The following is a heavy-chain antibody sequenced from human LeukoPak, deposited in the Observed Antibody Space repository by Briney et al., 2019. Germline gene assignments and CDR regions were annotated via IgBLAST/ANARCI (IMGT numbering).Heavy chain of an antibody. D-gene: IGHD2-8*01. CDR2: ISWNGAKI. Sequence: GGSLRLSCAASGFSFDDYAIHWVRQAPGKGLEWVSGISWNGAKIVYADSVKGRFTISRDNAKNSLYLQMDSLGTEDTALYYCAKETHSTMVPGYAFDIWGQGTMVTVSS. CDR3: AKETHSTMVPGYAFDI. V-gene: IGHV3-9*01. CDR1: GFSFDDYA. J-gene: IGHJ3*02.